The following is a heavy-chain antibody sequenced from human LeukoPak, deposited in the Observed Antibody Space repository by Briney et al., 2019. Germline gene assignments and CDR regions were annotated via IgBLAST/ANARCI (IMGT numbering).Heavy chain of an antibody. J-gene: IGHJ4*01. CDR2: ISAYNGNR. D-gene: IGHD2-21*02. V-gene: IGHV1-18*01. CDR1: GYTFTSYG. CDR3: ARNRVGETAYFDY. Sequence: ASVKVSCKASGYTFTSYGINWVRQAPGQGLEWMGWISAYNGNRNYAQRFQGRVTMTTNSSTRTAYMELRSLRSDDTAIYYCARNRVGETAYFDYWGQGTLVTVSS.